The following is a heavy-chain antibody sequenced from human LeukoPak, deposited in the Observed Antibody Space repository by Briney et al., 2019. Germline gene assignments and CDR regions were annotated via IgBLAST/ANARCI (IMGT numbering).Heavy chain of an antibody. D-gene: IGHD3-3*01. Sequence: PGGSLRLSCAASGFTFSSYGMHWVRQAPGKGLEWVAVISYDGSNKYYADSVKGRFTISRDNSKNTLYLQMNSLRAADTAVYYCAKDRSFWGYDDGAFDIWGQGTMVTVSS. CDR2: ISYDGSNK. J-gene: IGHJ3*02. CDR3: AKDRSFWGYDDGAFDI. V-gene: IGHV3-30*18. CDR1: GFTFSSYG.